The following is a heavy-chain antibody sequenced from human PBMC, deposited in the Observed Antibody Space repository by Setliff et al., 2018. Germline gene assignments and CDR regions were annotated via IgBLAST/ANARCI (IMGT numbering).Heavy chain of an antibody. Sequence: GESLKISCAASGFSFSDYSMNWVRQAQGKGLEWVANINQYGSEKYYVDSVKGRFTISRDNAKKSLDLQMNSLRVDDTAVYYCARGVPAADSYYDFWSGSXAAFDIWGQGTMVTVSS. CDR2: INQYGSEK. J-gene: IGHJ3*02. CDR3: ARGVPAADSYYDFWSGSXAAFDI. V-gene: IGHV3-7*01. D-gene: IGHD3-3*01. CDR1: GFSFSDYS.